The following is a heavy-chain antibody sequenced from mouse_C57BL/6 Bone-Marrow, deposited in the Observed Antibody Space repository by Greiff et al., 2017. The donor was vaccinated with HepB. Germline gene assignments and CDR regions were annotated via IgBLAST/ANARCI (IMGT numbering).Heavy chain of an antibody. V-gene: IGHV1-42*01. D-gene: IGHD2-5*01. CDR2: INPSTGGT. J-gene: IGHJ4*01. CDR1: GYSFPGYY. CDR3: ARGGSNYPYAMDY. Sequence: VQLQPSGPGLVKPGASVEISFQASGYSFPGYYMNWVKQSPEKSLEWIGEINPSTGGTTYNQKFKAKATLTVDKSSSTAYMQLKSLTSEDSAVYYCARGGSNYPYAMDYWGQGTSVTVSS.